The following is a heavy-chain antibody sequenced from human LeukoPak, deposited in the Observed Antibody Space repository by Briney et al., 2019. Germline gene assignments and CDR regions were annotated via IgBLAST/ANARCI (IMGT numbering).Heavy chain of an antibody. J-gene: IGHJ4*02. CDR1: GYTFTSYG. D-gene: IGHD3-10*01. CDR2: ISAYNGNT. Sequence: ASVKVSCKASGYTFTSYGISWVRQAPGQGLEWMGWISAYNGNTNYAQKLQGRVTMTTDTSTSTAYMELRSLRSDDTAVYYCARSPRGGSGSYYNVDYWGQGTLVTVSS. CDR3: ARSPRGGSGSYYNVDY. V-gene: IGHV1-18*01.